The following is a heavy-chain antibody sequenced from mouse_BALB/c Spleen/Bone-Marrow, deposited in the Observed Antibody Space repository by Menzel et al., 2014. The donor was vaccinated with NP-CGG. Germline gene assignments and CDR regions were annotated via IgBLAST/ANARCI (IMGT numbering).Heavy chain of an antibody. Sequence: DLVKPGASVKLSCKASGCTFTSYWINWIKQRPGQGLEWIGRIAPGSGSTYYNEMFKGKATLTVDTSSSTAYIQLSSLSSEDSAAYFCARFPIYYGNYGAMDYWGQGTSVTVSS. CDR1: GCTFTSYW. CDR3: ARFPIYYGNYGAMDY. D-gene: IGHD2-1*01. J-gene: IGHJ4*01. V-gene: IGHV1S41*01. CDR2: IAPGSGST.